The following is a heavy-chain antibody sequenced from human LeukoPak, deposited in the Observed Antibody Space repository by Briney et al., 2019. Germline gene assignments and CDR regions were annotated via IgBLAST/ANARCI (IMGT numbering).Heavy chain of an antibody. CDR3: AKDYSSSWYGTGVDY. D-gene: IGHD6-13*01. V-gene: IGHV3-9*01. CDR2: ISWNSGNI. CDR1: GFTFDDYA. Sequence: PGGSLRLSCAASGFTFDDYAMHWVRQAPGKGLEWVSGISWNSGNIGYADSVKGRFTISRDNAKNSLYLQMNSLRTEDTALYYCAKDYSSSWYGTGVDYWGQGTLVTVSS. J-gene: IGHJ4*02.